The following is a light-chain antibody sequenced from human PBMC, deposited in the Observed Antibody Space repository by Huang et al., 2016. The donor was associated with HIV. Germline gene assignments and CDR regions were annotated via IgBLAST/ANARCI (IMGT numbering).Light chain of an antibody. CDR3: QQYNNWPRT. Sequence: EIVMTQSPATLSVSPGERATLSCRAGQSVSSNLAWYQQKPGQSPRLLIYGATTRATGAPARFSGSGSGTEFTLTNSSLQSEDFAIYYCQQYNNWPRTFGQGTKVDIK. CDR1: QSVSSN. J-gene: IGKJ1*01. V-gene: IGKV3-15*01. CDR2: GAT.